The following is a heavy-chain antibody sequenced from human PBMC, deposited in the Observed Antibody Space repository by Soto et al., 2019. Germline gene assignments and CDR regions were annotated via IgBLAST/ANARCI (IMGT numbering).Heavy chain of an antibody. J-gene: IGHJ6*02. V-gene: IGHV3-23*01. D-gene: IGHD1-26*01. CDR2: ISGSGGNA. CDR1: GFTFSSYA. CDR3: AKDGASGSYPPYYYFGMDV. Sequence: EVQLLESGGGLVQPGGSVGLSCAASGFTFSSYAMSWVRQAPGKGLEWVSSISGSGGNAYYADSVKGRFSISRDNSKNTLRLQMNSLRADDTAVYYCAKDGASGSYPPYYYFGMDVWGQGTTVTVSS.